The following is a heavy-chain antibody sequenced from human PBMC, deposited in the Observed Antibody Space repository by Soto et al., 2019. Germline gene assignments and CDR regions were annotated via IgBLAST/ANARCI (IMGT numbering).Heavy chain of an antibody. V-gene: IGHV4-31*03. D-gene: IGHD3-22*01. CDR3: ARLDDSSGNTPFDV. CDR2: VYYSGTT. Sequence: SETLSLTCTVSGGSVSRGGYYWGWIRQRPGKGLEWIGHVYYSGTTYSNPSLRSRTTISVDTSENQFSLKLYSLTAADTAMYFCARLDDSSGNTPFDVWGQGALVTVSS. CDR1: GGSVSRGGYY. J-gene: IGHJ4*02.